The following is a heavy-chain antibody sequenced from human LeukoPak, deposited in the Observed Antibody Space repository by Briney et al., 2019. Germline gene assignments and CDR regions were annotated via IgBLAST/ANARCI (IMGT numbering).Heavy chain of an antibody. CDR1: GYSISSGYY. D-gene: IGHD3-10*01. J-gene: IGHJ3*02. CDR3: AKSNGYGLVDI. Sequence: RPSETLSLTCTVSGYSISSGYYWGWIRQPPGKGLEWIGSIYHSGSTYYNPPLKSRVTISVDTSKNQFSLKLRSVTAADTAVYYCAKSNGYGLVDIWGQGTMVTVSS. CDR2: IYHSGST. V-gene: IGHV4-38-2*02.